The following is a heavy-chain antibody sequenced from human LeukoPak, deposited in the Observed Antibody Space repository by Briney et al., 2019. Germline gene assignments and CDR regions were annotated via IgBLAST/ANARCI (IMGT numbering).Heavy chain of an antibody. Sequence: LRETLSLTCAVYGGSFSGYYWSWIRQPPGKGLEWIGEINHSGSTNYNPSLKSRVTISVDTSKNQFSLKLSSVTAADTAVYYCARGRNYGHYYYYMDVWGKGTTVTVSS. V-gene: IGHV4-34*01. CDR2: INHSGST. CDR3: ARGRNYGHYYYYMDV. CDR1: GGSFSGYY. D-gene: IGHD3-16*01. J-gene: IGHJ6*03.